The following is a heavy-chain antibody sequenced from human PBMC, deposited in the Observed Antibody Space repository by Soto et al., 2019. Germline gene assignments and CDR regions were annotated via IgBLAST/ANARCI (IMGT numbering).Heavy chain of an antibody. CDR1: GGTFSSYA. D-gene: IGHD5-18*01. CDR2: IIPIFGTA. CDR3: ARGGYSYGQGSDAFDI. V-gene: IGHV1-69*06. Sequence: SVKVSCKASGGTFSSYAISWVRQAPGQGLEWMGGIIPIFGTANYAQKFQGRVTITADKSTSTAYMELSSLRSEDTAVYYCARGGYSYGQGSDAFDIWGQGTMVTVSS. J-gene: IGHJ3*02.